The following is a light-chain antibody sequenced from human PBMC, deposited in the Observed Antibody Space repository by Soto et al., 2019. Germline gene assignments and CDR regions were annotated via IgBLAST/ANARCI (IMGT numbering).Light chain of an antibody. J-gene: IGKJ1*01. CDR2: AAS. CDR1: QSISSY. CDR3: QQSYSTPRT. Sequence: DIQMTQSPSSLSASVGDRVTITCRASQSISSYLNWHQQKPGKAPNLLIYAASTLQTGVPSRFSGSGSGTDFTLTISSLQPDDFATYYCQQSYSTPRTFGQGTKVEIK. V-gene: IGKV1-39*01.